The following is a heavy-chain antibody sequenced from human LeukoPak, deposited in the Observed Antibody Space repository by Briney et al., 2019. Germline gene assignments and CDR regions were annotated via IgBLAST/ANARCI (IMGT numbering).Heavy chain of an antibody. CDR2: IYTSGST. Sequence: PSETLSLTCAVYGGSFSGYYWSWIRQPPGKGLEWIGRIYTSGSTNYNPSLKSRVTISVDTSKNQFSLKLSSVTAADTAVYYCARLTSGWEAGDYWGQGTLVTVSS. D-gene: IGHD6-19*01. CDR3: ARLTSGWEAGDY. J-gene: IGHJ4*02. CDR1: GGSFSGYY. V-gene: IGHV4-59*10.